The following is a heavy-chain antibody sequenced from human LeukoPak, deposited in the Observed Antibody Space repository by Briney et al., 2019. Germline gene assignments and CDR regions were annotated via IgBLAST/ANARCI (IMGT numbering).Heavy chain of an antibody. Sequence: GRSLSLSCAASGFTFSSFGMPWVRQAPGKGLEWVAVISYDGTNPYYADSVKGRFTISRDNSKNTLFLHMNSLRAEDTAVYYCAKDFGRITLVREVIRASGLDSWGQGTLVTVSS. CDR3: AKDFGRITLVREVIRASGLDS. J-gene: IGHJ5*01. CDR1: GFTFSSFG. CDR2: ISYDGTNP. V-gene: IGHV3-30*18. D-gene: IGHD3-10*01.